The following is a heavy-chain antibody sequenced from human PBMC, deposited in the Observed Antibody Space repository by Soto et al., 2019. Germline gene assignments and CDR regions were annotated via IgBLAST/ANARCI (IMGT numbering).Heavy chain of an antibody. D-gene: IGHD3-16*02. CDR2: INAGNGNT. CDR3: ARDWGDYVWGSYRFYGMDV. CDR1: GYTFTSYA. J-gene: IGHJ6*02. Sequence: GASVKVSCKASGYTFTSYAMHWVRQAPGQSLEWMGWINAGNGNTKYAQKLQGRVTITTDTSTSTAYMELRSLRSDDTAVYYCARDWGDYVWGSYRFYGMDVWGQGTTVTVS. V-gene: IGHV1-3*01.